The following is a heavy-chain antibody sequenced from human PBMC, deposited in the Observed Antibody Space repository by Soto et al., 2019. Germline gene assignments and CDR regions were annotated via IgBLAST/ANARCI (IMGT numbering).Heavy chain of an antibody. D-gene: IGHD6-13*01. CDR2: ISGSGGRT. J-gene: IGHJ6*03. Sequence: GGSLRLSCAASGFTFSSYAMSWVRQAPGKGLEWVSAISGSGGRTYYADSVKGRFTISRDNSKNTLYLQMNSLRAEDTAVYYCAKVGAQQLEIDYYYYYMDVWGKGTTVTVSS. CDR3: AKVGAQQLEIDYYYYYMDV. CDR1: GFTFSSYA. V-gene: IGHV3-23*01.